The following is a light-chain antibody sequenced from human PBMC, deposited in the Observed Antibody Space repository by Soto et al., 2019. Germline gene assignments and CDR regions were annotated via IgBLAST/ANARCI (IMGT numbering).Light chain of an antibody. V-gene: IGKV3-20*01. Sequence: EIVLTQSPGTLSLSPGERATLSCRASQRLTSDYLAWYQQKPGQTPRLLIHGASSRATGIPDRFSGSGSGTDFTLTISRLEPEDSAVYYCQQSGRPFGQGTKVEIK. CDR3: QQSGRP. CDR1: QRLTSDY. CDR2: GAS. J-gene: IGKJ1*01.